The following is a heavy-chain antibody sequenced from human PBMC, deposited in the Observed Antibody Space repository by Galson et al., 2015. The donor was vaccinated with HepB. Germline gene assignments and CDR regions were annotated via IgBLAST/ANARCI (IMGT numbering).Heavy chain of an antibody. Sequence: SVKVSCKASGYTFTSYYMHWVRQAPGQGLEWMGIINPSGGSTSYAQKLQGRVTMTRDTSTSTVYMELSSLRSEDTAVYYCAREGYSGYFSSAYYFDYWGQGTLVTVSS. D-gene: IGHD5-12*01. CDR2: INPSGGST. CDR3: AREGYSGYFSSAYYFDY. CDR1: GYTFTSYY. J-gene: IGHJ4*02. V-gene: IGHV1-46*04.